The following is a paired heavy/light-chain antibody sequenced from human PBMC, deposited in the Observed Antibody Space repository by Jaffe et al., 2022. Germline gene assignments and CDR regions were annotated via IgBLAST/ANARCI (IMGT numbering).Heavy chain of an antibody. V-gene: IGHV3-74*01. J-gene: IGHJ4*02. CDR3: ARDTSSYFDY. Sequence: EVQLVESGGGLVQPGGSMRLSCAASGFTFRSHWMHWVRQGPGKGLVWVSCINRDGSSTAYADSVQGRFTISRDNAKNTLYLQLNSLRADDTAVYYCARDTSSYFDYWGRGTLVTVSS. CDR2: INRDGSST. CDR1: GFTFRSHW.
Light chain of an antibody. V-gene: IGLV8-61*01. Sequence: QTVVTQEPSFSVSPGGTVTLTCGLSSGSVSTSYYPSWYQQTPGQAPRTLIYSTNTRSSGVPDRFSGSILGNKAALTITGAQADDESDYYCMLYMGSGIWVFGGGTKLTVL. J-gene: IGLJ3*02. CDR3: MLYMGSGIWV. CDR2: STN. CDR1: SGSVSTSYY.